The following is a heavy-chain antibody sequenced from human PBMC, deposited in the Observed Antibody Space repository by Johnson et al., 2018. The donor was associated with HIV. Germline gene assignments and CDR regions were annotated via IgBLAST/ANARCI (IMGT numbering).Heavy chain of an antibody. CDR3: ARQKNAQGRWLQFDAFDI. J-gene: IGHJ3*02. V-gene: IGHV3-30-3*01. CDR2: ISYDGSNK. Sequence: QVQLVESGGGVVQPGRSLRLSCAASGFTFSSYAMHWVRQAPGKGLEWVAVISYDGSNKYYANSVKGRFTISRENYKNTLYLQMNSRGAEDTAVYYCARQKNAQGRWLQFDAFDIWGQGTMVTVSS. D-gene: IGHD5-24*01. CDR1: GFTFSSYA.